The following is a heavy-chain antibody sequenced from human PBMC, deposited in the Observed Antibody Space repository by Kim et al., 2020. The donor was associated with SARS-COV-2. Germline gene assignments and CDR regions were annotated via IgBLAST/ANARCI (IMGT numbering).Heavy chain of an antibody. CDR1: GFTFSSYS. D-gene: IGHD1-26*01. CDR3: ARDREWELLGVSYHYGMDV. CDR2: ISSSSSTI. J-gene: IGHJ6*02. V-gene: IGHV3-48*02. Sequence: GGSLRLSCAASGFTFSSYSMNWVRQAPGKGLEWVSYISSSSSTIYYADSVKGRFTISRDNAKNSLYLQMNSLRDEDTAVYYCARDREWELLGVSYHYGMDVWGQGTTVTVSS.